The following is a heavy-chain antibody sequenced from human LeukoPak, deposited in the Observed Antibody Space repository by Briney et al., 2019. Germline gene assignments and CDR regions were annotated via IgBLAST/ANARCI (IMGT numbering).Heavy chain of an antibody. V-gene: IGHV1-8*01. J-gene: IGHJ5*02. CDR2: MNPNSGNT. Sequence: ASVKVSCKASGYTFTSYDINWVRQATGQGLEWMGWMNPNSGNTGYAQKFQGRVTMTRNTSISTAYMELSSLRSEDTAVYYCARGPELIVVVPAATNRIYNWFDPWGQGTLVTVSS. CDR1: GYTFTSYD. CDR3: ARGPELIVVVPAATNRIYNWFDP. D-gene: IGHD2-2*01.